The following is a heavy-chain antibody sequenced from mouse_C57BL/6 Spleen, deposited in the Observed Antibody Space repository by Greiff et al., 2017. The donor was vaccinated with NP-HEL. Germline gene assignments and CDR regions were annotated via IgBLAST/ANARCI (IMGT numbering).Heavy chain of an antibody. D-gene: IGHD2-5*01. CDR1: GYSFTGYY. CDR2: INPSTGGT. J-gene: IGHJ2*01. CDR3: ARYSNYPYYFDY. V-gene: IGHV1-42*01. Sequence: VQLQQSGPELVKPGASVKISCKASGYSFTGYYMNWVKQSPEKSLEWIGEINPSTGGTTYNQKFKAKATLTVDKSSSTAYMQLKSLTSEDSAVYYCARYSNYPYYFDYWGQGTTLTVSS.